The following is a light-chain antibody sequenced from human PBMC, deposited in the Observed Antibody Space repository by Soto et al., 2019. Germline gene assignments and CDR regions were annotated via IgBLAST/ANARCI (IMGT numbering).Light chain of an antibody. CDR2: KAS. V-gene: IGKV1-5*03. CDR1: QTISSW. J-gene: IGKJ4*01. Sequence: IRMTQSPSSFSASTGDRVTITCRASQTISSWLAWYQQKPGKAPKLLIYKASTLKSGVPSRFSGSGSGTEFTLTISSLQPDDFATYYCQQYNSYSALTFGGGTKVDIK. CDR3: QQYNSYSALT.